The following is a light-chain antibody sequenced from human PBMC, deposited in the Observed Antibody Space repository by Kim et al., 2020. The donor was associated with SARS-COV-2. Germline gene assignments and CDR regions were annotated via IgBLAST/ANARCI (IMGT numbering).Light chain of an antibody. CDR3: QTWGHGFRV. CDR2: LSSDGSH. CDR1: SGQSSYA. Sequence: ASGKLTCTRSSGQSSYAIAGHQQQSEKGPRYLMKLSSDGSHIKGDGIPDRFSGSSSGAERYLTISSLQSEDEADYYGQTWGHGFRVFGGGTQLTVL. V-gene: IGLV4-69*01. J-gene: IGLJ2*01.